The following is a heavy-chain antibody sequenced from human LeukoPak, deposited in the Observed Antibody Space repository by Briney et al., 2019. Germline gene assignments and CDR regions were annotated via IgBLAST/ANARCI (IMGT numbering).Heavy chain of an antibody. CDR2: ISHSGTT. CDR3: ARYSSTWPYWYFDL. V-gene: IGHV4-30-2*01. CDR1: GGSISSGGYS. J-gene: IGHJ2*01. Sequence: SQTLSLTCAVSGGSISSGGYSWSWLRQPPVTGLEWIGYISHSGTTYYNPSLKSRVTISVDRSKNQFSLKLTSATAADAAVYYCARYSSTWPYWYFDLWGRGTLVTVSS. D-gene: IGHD6-13*01.